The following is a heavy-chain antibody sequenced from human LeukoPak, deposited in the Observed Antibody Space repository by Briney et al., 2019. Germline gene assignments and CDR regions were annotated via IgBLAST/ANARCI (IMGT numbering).Heavy chain of an antibody. CDR2: IWYDGSNK. CDR3: AREAEYYYYYMDV. D-gene: IGHD1-14*01. CDR1: GFTFSSYG. Sequence: PGGSLRLSCAASGFTFSSYGMHWVRQAPGKGLERVAVIWYDGSNKYYADSVKGRFTISRDNSKNTLYLQMNSLRAEDTAVYYCAREAEYYYYYMDVWGKGTTVTVSS. J-gene: IGHJ6*03. V-gene: IGHV3-33*01.